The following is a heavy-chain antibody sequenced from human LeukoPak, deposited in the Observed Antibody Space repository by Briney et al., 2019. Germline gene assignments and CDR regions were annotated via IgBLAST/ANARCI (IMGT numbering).Heavy chain of an antibody. CDR2: IYTSGSA. V-gene: IGHV4-4*07. J-gene: IGHJ4*02. CDR1: GGSINSDY. D-gene: IGHD3-10*01. CDR3: ARRRRPRRYGSGDEDY. Sequence: SETLSLTCTVSGGSINSDYWSWIRQPAGKGLEWIGRIYTSGSANYNPSLKSRVTMSVDTSKNQFSLRLSSVTAADTAVYYCARRRRPRRYGSGDEDYWGQGTLVTVSS.